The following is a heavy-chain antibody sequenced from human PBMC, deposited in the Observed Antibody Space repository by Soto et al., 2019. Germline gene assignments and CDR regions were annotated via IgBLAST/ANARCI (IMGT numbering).Heavy chain of an antibody. V-gene: IGHV4-31*03. J-gene: IGHJ6*02. D-gene: IGHD3-10*01. CDR3: ARDPMVRRNYYYYYGMDV. CDR2: IYYSGST. CDR1: GGSISSGGYY. Sequence: SETLSLTCTVSGGSISSGGYYWSWIRQHPGKGLEWIGYIYYSGSTYYNTSLKSRVTISVDTSKNHFSLKLSSVTAADTAVFYFARDPMVRRNYYYYYGMDVWGQGTTVTVSS.